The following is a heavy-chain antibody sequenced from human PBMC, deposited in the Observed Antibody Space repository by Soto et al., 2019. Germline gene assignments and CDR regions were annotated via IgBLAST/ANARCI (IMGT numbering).Heavy chain of an antibody. Sequence: PSETLSLTCTVSGGSINSGVYYWTWIRQPPGKGLEWIGYIYHTGNTYYNASLKSRATLSLATSKNQFSLNLTSVTAADTAVYYCVRGGPQLWFDPWGQGTLVTVPS. D-gene: IGHD2-15*01. V-gene: IGHV4-30-4*01. CDR2: IYHTGNT. J-gene: IGHJ5*02. CDR1: GGSINSGVYY. CDR3: VRGGPQLWFDP.